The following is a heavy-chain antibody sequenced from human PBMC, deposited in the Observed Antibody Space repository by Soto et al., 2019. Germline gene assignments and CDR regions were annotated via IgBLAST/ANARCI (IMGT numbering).Heavy chain of an antibody. CDR1: GGTFSDTSVA. CDR2: TYYNSKLYN. V-gene: IGHV6-1*01. D-gene: IGHD3-16*01. Sequence: PSQTLSLTCVISGGTFSDTSVAWNWIRQSPSRGLEWLGRTYYNSKLYNDYAVSVKGRITISPDTSKIQFSLQLSSVTPDDTAVYYCARGKNYAFDYWGHGTLVTVSS. CDR3: ARGKNYAFDY. J-gene: IGHJ4*01.